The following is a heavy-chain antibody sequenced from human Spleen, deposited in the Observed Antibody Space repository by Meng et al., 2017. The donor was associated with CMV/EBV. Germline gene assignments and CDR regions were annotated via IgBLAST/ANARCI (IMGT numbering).Heavy chain of an antibody. V-gene: IGHV4-39*07. CDR3: ALTTDNWFDP. J-gene: IGHJ5*02. CDR1: GGSMGRGTDH. D-gene: IGHD4-11*01. CDR2: IYYNGNT. Sequence: TCTVAGGSMGRGTDHGAWIRQPPGEGREWSGSIYYNGNTFYNPSLKSRGTISGDTSKNQFSLKVNSLTAADTAVYYCALTTDNWFDPWGHGILVTVSS.